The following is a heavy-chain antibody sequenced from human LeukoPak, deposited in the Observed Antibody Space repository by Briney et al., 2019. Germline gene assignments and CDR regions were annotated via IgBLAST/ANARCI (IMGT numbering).Heavy chain of an antibody. D-gene: IGHD6-13*01. Sequence: SETLSLTCTVSGVSISSYYWSWIRQPAGKGLKRIGRIYTSGSTNYNPSLKSRVTMSVDTSKNQFSLKLSSVTAADTAMYYCARDSGMSSSWYNGFDYWGQGILVTVSS. CDR1: GVSISSYY. J-gene: IGHJ4*02. V-gene: IGHV4-4*07. CDR2: IYTSGST. CDR3: ARDSGMSSSWYNGFDY.